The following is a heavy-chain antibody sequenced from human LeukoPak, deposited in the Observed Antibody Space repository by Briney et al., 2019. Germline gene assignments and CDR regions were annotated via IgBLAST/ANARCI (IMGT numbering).Heavy chain of an antibody. CDR1: GFTFSSYW. D-gene: IGHD2-15*01. V-gene: IGHV3-48*01. CDR2: ISSSSSTI. J-gene: IGHJ4*02. Sequence: PGGSLRLSCAASGFTFSSYWMHWVRQAPGKGLEWVSYISSSSSTIYYADSVKGRFTISRDNSKNTLYLQMNSLRAEDTAVYYCATCSGGSCYNFDYWGQGTLVTVSS. CDR3: ATCSGGSCYNFDY.